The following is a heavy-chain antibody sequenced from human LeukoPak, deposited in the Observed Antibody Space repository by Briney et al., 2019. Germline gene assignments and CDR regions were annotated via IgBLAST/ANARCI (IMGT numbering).Heavy chain of an antibody. CDR1: GFTVSSYG. CDR2: ISYDGSNK. J-gene: IGHJ4*02. D-gene: IGHD2-8*01. V-gene: IGHV3-30*19. CDR3: ARDPQLYPWGAYYFDY. Sequence: GGSLRLSCAVSGFTVSSYGMHWVRQAPGKGLEWVAVISYDGSNKYYADSVKGRFTISRDNSKNTLYLQMNSLRAEDTAVYYCARDPQLYPWGAYYFDYWGQGTLVTVSS.